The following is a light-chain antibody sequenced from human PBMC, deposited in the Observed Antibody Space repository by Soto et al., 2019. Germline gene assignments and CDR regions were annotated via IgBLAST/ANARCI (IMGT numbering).Light chain of an antibody. J-gene: IGKJ4*01. CDR1: QSVSSN. CDR2: DAS. CDR3: QQFSSYPLT. Sequence: TQSPSTLSASVGDRVTITCRASQSVSSNLAWYQQKPGQAPRLLIYDASSRATGIPDRFSGGGSGTDFTLTISRLEPEDFAVYYCQQFSSYPLTFGGGTKVDIK. V-gene: IGKV3-20*01.